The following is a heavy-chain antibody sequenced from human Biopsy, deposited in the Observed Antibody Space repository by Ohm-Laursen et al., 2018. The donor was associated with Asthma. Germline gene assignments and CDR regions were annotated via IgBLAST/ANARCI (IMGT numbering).Heavy chain of an antibody. V-gene: IGHV4-31*02. Sequence: SDTLSLTCTVSGDSITSGGCCWNWIRQHPGKGLEWIGYIHHSGTSYFNPSLKSRVSFSRDTSKNQFSLRLSSVTAADTAMYYCARIPRRSGSYFVDYWGQGTLSPSPQ. CDR3: ARIPRRSGSYFVDY. D-gene: IGHD3-22*01. CDR1: GDSITSGGCC. J-gene: IGHJ4*02. CDR2: IHHSGTS.